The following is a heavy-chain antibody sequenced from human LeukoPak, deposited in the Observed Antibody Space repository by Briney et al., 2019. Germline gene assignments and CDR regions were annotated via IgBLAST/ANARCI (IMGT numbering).Heavy chain of an antibody. D-gene: IGHD4-17*01. V-gene: IGHV1-46*01. Sequence: ASVKVSCKASGYTFTSYYMHWVRQAPGQGLEWMGIINPSGGSTSYAQKFQGRVTMTRDMSTSTVYMELSSLRSEDTAVYYCAKDLINRKVTTDEYWGQGTLATVSS. CDR3: AKDLINRKVTTDEY. J-gene: IGHJ4*02. CDR1: GYTFTSYY. CDR2: INPSGGST.